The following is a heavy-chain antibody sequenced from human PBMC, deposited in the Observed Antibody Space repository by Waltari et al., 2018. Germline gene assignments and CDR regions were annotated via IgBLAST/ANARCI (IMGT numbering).Heavy chain of an antibody. CDR2: IKGDGSQK. CDR3: ARDPHYSNFDY. V-gene: IGHV3-7*01. Sequence: EVHLVESGGGLVQPGGSLRLSCAASGFTFSTYWMTWVGQAPGKGLGWLANIKGDGSQKNYVDAVKGRFTISRDTANNSLYLQMNSLRAEDTAVYYCARDPHYSNFDYWGQGTLVTVSS. CDR1: GFTFSTYW. J-gene: IGHJ4*02. D-gene: IGHD4-4*01.